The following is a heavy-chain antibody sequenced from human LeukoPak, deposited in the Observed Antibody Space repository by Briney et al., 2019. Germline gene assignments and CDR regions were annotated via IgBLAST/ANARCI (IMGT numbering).Heavy chain of an antibody. J-gene: IGHJ4*02. V-gene: IGHV4-4*02. Sequence: SETLSLTRAVSGGSISSSNWWSWVRQPPGKGLEWIGEVYHSGSTNYNPSLKSRVTISVDKSKNQFSLKLSSVTAADTAVYYCVSLGCDGYSSGWYPCGDYWGQGTLVTVSS. CDR1: GGSISSSNW. D-gene: IGHD6-19*01. CDR2: VYHSGST. CDR3: VSLGCDGYSSGWYPCGDY.